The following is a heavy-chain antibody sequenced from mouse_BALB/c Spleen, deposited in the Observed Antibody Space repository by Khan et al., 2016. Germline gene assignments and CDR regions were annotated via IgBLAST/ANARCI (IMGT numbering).Heavy chain of an antibody. J-gene: IGHJ3*01. CDR2: IDPANGNT. D-gene: IGHD1-1*02. CDR3: ARALWAAWFAY. CDR1: GFNIKDTY. V-gene: IGHV14-3*02. Sequence: VQLQQSGAELVKPGASVKLSCTASGFNIKDTYMHWVKQRPEQGLEWIGRIDPANGNTTYDPKFQGKATITADTSSNTAYLQLSSLTSEDTAVYYCARALWAAWFAYGGQGTLVTVSA.